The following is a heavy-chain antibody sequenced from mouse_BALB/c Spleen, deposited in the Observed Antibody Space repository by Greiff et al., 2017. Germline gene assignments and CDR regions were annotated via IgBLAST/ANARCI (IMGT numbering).Heavy chain of an antibody. V-gene: IGHV3-2*02. CDR3: ARYDYDYYAMDY. CDR2: ISYSGST. D-gene: IGHD2-4*01. J-gene: IGHJ4*01. Sequence: EVKLQEPGPGLVKPSQSLSLTCTVTGYSITSDYAWNWIRQFPGNKLEWMGYISYSGSTSYNPSLKSRISITRDTSKNQFFLQLNSVTTEDTATYYCARYDYDYYAMDYWGQGTSVTVSS. CDR1: GYSITSDYA.